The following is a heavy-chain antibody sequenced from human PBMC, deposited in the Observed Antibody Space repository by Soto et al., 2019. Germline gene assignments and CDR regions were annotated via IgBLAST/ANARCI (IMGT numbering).Heavy chain of an antibody. D-gene: IGHD3-10*01. V-gene: IGHV1-18*01. CDR3: ARGVGRITMVRGVKGFYYFDY. J-gene: IGHJ4*02. CDR1: GYTFTSYG. Sequence: QVQLVQSGAEVKKPGASVKVSCKSSGYTFTSYGISWVRQAPGQGLEWMGWIIAYNGNTNYAQKLQGRVTMTPETYKSTAYMELRSLRSDDKAVYYCARGVGRITMVRGVKGFYYFDYWGQGTLVTVSS. CDR2: IIAYNGNT.